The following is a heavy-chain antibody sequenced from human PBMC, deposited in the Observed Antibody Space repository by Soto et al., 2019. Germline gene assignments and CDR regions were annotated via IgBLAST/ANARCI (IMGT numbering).Heavy chain of an antibody. J-gene: IGHJ5*02. D-gene: IGHD3-3*01. CDR1: GFTFTSSA. CDR2: IVVGSGNT. Sequence: VASVKVSCKASGFTFTSSAVQWVRQARGQRLEWIGWIVVGSGNTNYAQKFQERVTITRDMSTSTAYMELSSLRSEDTAVYYCAADLRFLEWLPLDPWGQGTLVTVSS. V-gene: IGHV1-58*01. CDR3: AADLRFLEWLPLDP.